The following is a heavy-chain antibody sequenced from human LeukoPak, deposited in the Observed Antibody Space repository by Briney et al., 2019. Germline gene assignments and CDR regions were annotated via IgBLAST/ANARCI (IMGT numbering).Heavy chain of an antibody. J-gene: IGHJ4*02. V-gene: IGHV3-74*01. CDR1: GFTFSAYW. D-gene: IGHD2/OR15-2a*01. CDR2: VKSDGSTT. Sequence: AGGSLRLSCAASGFTFSAYWMDWVRQAPGKGLVWVSRVKSDGSTTVYADSVKGRFTISRDNVKNTVYLQMSSLRVEDTGVYYCARAFSGPDSWGQGTLVTVSS. CDR3: ARAFSGPDS.